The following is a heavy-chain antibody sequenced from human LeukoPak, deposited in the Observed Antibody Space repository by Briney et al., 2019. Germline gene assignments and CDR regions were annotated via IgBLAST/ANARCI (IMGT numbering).Heavy chain of an antibody. J-gene: IGHJ6*02. CDR3: ARAERKGYTSRPSDDYYGMDV. D-gene: IGHD6-13*01. Sequence: PAGSLRLSCAAPGFTFSGYAMDWVRQVPGKGLEWVAFISYDGSNKYYADSVKGRFTISRDNSKNTLYLQMSSLRAEDTAVYYCARAERKGYTSRPSDDYYGMDVWGQGTTVTVSS. CDR2: ISYDGSNK. CDR1: GFTFSGYA. V-gene: IGHV3-30-3*01.